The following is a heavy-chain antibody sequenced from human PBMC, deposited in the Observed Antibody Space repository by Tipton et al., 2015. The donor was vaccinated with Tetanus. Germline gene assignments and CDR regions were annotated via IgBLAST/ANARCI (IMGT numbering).Heavy chain of an antibody. D-gene: IGHD3-9*01. CDR2: IYYTGRT. CDR3: ARRGGDFLTGYYDS. Sequence: TLSLTCTVSGGSISNYYWSWIRQPPGKRLEWIGYIYYTGRTDYNPSLKSRVTISLDTSKNQSSLELNSVTAADTAVYYCARRGGDFLTGYYDSWGQGTLVTVSS. J-gene: IGHJ4*02. CDR1: GGSISNYY. V-gene: IGHV4-59*08.